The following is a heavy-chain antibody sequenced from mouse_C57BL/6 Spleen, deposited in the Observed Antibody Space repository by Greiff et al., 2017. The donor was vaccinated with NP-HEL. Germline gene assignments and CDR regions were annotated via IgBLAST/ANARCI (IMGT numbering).Heavy chain of an antibody. J-gene: IGHJ2*01. CDR3: ARSIDYYGSSYSYYFDD. Sequence: QVQLQQSGAELMKPGASVKLSCKATGYTFTGYWIEWVKQRPGHGLEWIGEILPGSGSTNYNEKFKGKATFTADTSSNTAYMQLSSLTTEDSAIYYCARSIDYYGSSYSYYFDDWGQGTTLTVSS. CDR2: ILPGSGST. V-gene: IGHV1-9*01. D-gene: IGHD1-1*01. CDR1: GYTFTGYW.